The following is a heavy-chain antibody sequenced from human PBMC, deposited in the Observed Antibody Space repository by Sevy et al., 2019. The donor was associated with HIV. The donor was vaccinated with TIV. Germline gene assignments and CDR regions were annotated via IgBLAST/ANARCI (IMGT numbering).Heavy chain of an antibody. J-gene: IGHJ4*02. CDR3: ARRRPSGYYEY. D-gene: IGHD3-3*01. CDR1: GGSFSGYY. Sequence: SETLSLTCAVYGGSFSGYYWSWIRQPPGKGLEWIGEINHSGSTNYNPSLKSRVTISVDTSRNQFSLKLSSVTAAEMAVYYCARRRPSGYYEYWGQGTVVTVSS. CDR2: INHSGST. V-gene: IGHV4-34*01.